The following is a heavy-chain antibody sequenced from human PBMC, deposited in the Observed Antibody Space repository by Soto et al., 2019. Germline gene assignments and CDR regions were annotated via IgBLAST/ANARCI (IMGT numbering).Heavy chain of an antibody. D-gene: IGHD3-22*01. CDR2: INHSGST. V-gene: IGHV4-34*01. CDR3: AREVRAYGMDV. CDR1: GGSFSCYY. Sequence: PSETLSLTCAVYGGSFSCYYWSWIRQPPGKGLEWIGEINHSGSTNYNPSLKSRVTISVDTSKNQFSLKLSSVTAADTAVYYCAREVRAYGMDVWGQGTTVTVSS. J-gene: IGHJ6*02.